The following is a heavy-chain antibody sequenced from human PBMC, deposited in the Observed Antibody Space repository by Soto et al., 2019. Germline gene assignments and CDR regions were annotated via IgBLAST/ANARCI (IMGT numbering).Heavy chain of an antibody. CDR2: IDYSGST. CDR1: GGSITSYY. Sequence: QVQLQESGPGLVKPSETLSLTCTVSGGSITSYYWSWIRQPPGKGLEWIGFIDYSGSTNYNPSLKSRVTLSVDTSKNQFSLKLFSVTAADTAVYYCASRPVGYCSGGRCYPYYGMDVWGQGTTVTVSS. V-gene: IGHV4-59*12. CDR3: ASRPVGYCSGGRCYPYYGMDV. J-gene: IGHJ6*02. D-gene: IGHD2-15*01.